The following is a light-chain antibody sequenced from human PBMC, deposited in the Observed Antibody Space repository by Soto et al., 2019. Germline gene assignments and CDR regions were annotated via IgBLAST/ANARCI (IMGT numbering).Light chain of an antibody. CDR3: QHWNDYSWT. CDR2: KTS. CDR1: QSISIW. Sequence: DIHMTQSPSTLSASVGDRVTITCRASQSISIWLAWYQQKPGKAPNLLIYKTSSLETGVPSRFSGSGSGTEFTRTISSLQPDDFVTYYCQHWNDYSWTFGQGTKVEVK. V-gene: IGKV1-5*03. J-gene: IGKJ1*01.